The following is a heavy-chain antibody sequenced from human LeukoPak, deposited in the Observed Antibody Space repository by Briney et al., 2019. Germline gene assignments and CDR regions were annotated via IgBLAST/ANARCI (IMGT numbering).Heavy chain of an antibody. CDR2: IDPGDCDT. D-gene: IGHD2-15*01. V-gene: IGHV5-51*01. CDR3: ARYRYCSGGNCYGPDY. J-gene: IGHJ4*02. CDR1: GYSFTRYY. Sequence: GESLEISCKGSGYSFTRYYIGWVRQMPGKGLEWVGIIDPGDCDTRYSPSFQGQVTISADKSISTAYLQWSSLKASDTAMYYLARYRYCSGGNCYGPDYWGQGTLVTVSS.